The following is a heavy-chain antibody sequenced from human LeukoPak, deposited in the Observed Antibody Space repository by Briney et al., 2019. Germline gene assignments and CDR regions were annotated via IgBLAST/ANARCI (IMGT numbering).Heavy chain of an antibody. D-gene: IGHD1-14*01. J-gene: IGHJ3*01. V-gene: IGHV4-59*01. Sequence: SETLSLTCTVSGGSISSYYWSWIRQPPGKGLEWVGYIYYTGSTKYNPSLRSRVTISVDTPRSQFSLKLSSVTAADTAVYYCARGTYNTSPPDLWGQGTMVTVSS. CDR3: ARGTYNTSPPDL. CDR1: GGSISSYY. CDR2: IYYTGST.